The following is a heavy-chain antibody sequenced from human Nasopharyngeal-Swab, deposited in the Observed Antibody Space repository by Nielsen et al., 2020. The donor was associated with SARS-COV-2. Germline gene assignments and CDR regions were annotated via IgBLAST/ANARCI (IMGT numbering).Heavy chain of an antibody. CDR3: TRTLSASYMDV. CDR1: GFTFSSND. CDR2: IGAAGGT. Sequence: GESLKISCAASGFTFSSNDMHWVRLPRGKGLEWVSAIGAAGGTYYPDSVKGRFTISKENAKNSLYLQMNSLRAEDTAVYYCTRTLSASYMDVWGKGTTDTVSS. V-gene: IGHV3-13*01. J-gene: IGHJ6*03.